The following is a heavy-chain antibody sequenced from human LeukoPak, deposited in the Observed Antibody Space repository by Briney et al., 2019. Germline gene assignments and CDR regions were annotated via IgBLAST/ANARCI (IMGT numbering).Heavy chain of an antibody. D-gene: IGHD3-9*01. V-gene: IGHV3-48*01. CDR3: VTNFDPDVD. Sequence: PGGSLRLSCAASGFTFSSYSMNWVRQAPGKGLEWVSYISGSSSTIYYADSVKGRFTISRDNAKNSLYLQMNSRRAEDAGAYYCVTNFDPDVDWGQGTLVTVSS. J-gene: IGHJ4*02. CDR1: GFTFSSYS. CDR2: ISGSSSTI.